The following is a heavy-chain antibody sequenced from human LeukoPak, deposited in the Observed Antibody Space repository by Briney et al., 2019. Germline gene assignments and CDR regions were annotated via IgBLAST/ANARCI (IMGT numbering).Heavy chain of an antibody. Sequence: GGSLRLSCAASGFTFNNYNMNWVRQAPGKGLEWVSSISSSSSSIDYVDSVKGRFTISRDNYKNSLYLRMNSLRPEDTAVYYCARGRGVVGATTYYYMDVWGKGTTVTVSS. CDR2: ISSSSSSI. D-gene: IGHD1-26*01. V-gene: IGHV3-21*01. CDR1: GFTFNNYN. J-gene: IGHJ6*03. CDR3: ARGRGVVGATTYYYMDV.